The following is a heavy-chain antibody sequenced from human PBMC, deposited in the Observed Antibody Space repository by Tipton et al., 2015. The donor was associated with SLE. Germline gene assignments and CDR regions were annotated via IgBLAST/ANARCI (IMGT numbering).Heavy chain of an antibody. Sequence: SLRLSCAASGFTISSTYMSWVRQAPGKGLQWVSVIYSGGSTYYADSVKGRFTISRDNSKNTLYLQMNSLRAEDTAVYYCARGGVSYMDVWGKGTTVTVSS. CDR2: IYSGGST. J-gene: IGHJ6*03. CDR1: GFTISSTY. D-gene: IGHD3-16*01. CDR3: ARGGVSYMDV. V-gene: IGHV3-66*02.